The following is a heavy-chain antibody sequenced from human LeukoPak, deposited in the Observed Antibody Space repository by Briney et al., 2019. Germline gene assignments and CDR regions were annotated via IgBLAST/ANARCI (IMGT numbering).Heavy chain of an antibody. CDR2: IAPSVDTT. CDR1: GFTFTNYL. CDR3: AREESGGYFDY. J-gene: IGHJ4*02. V-gene: IGHV1-46*01. Sequence: GASVKVSCKSSGFTFTNYLLHWVRQAPGQGLEWVGRIAPSVDTTNYAQRFRDRVTMTRDTSTSTVYMELSSLRSEDTAVYYCAREESGGYFDYWGQGTLVTVSS. D-gene: IGHD2-8*02.